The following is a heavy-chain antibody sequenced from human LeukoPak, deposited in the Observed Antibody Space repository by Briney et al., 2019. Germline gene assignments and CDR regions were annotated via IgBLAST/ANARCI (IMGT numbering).Heavy chain of an antibody. D-gene: IGHD2-21*01. CDR2: IYSSGST. CDR3: ARGAYCSGAGCSFFDY. Sequence: SETLSLTXTVSGDSINSYYWNWIRQPAGKGLEWIGRIYSSGSTNYNPSLKSRVTMSVDTSKNQLSLTLSSVTAADTAVYYCARGAYCSGAGCSFFDYWGQGTLVTVSS. J-gene: IGHJ4*02. V-gene: IGHV4-4*07. CDR1: GDSINSYY.